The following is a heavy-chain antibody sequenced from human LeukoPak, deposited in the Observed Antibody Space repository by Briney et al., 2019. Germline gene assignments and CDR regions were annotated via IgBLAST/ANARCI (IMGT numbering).Heavy chain of an antibody. J-gene: IGHJ6*02. Sequence: ASVKVSCKASGYTFTSYYMHWVRQAPGQGLEWMGIINPSGGSTSYAQKFQGRITMTRDTSTSTVYMELSSLRSEDTAVYYCAKDPVAEAGNNYYRMDVWGQGTTVTVSS. CDR3: AKDPVAEAGNNYYRMDV. CDR2: INPSGGST. D-gene: IGHD6-19*01. V-gene: IGHV1-46*01. CDR1: GYTFTSYY.